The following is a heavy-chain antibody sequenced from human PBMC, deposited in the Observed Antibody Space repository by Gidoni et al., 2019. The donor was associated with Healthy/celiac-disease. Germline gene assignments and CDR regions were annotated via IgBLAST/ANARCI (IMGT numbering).Heavy chain of an antibody. Sequence: QVQLVQSGAEVKKPGASVKVSCKASGYTFTSYAMHWVRQAPGQRLEWMGWINAGNGNTKYSQKFQGRVTITRDTSASTAYMELSSLRSEDTAVYYCARGGESWLLLRTDAFDIWGQGTMVTVSS. V-gene: IGHV1-3*01. CDR2: INAGNGNT. CDR3: ARGGESWLLLRTDAFDI. CDR1: GYTFTSYA. D-gene: IGHD3-22*01. J-gene: IGHJ3*02.